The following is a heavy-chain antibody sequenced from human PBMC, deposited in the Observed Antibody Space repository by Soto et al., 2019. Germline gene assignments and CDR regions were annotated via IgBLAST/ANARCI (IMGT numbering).Heavy chain of an antibody. D-gene: IGHD3-9*01. CDR2: IIPIFGTA. CDR1: GGTFSSYA. Sequence: ASVKVSCKASGGTFSSYAISWVRQAPGQGLEWMGGIIPIFGTANYAQKFQGRVTITADESTSTAYMELSSLRSEDTAVYYCARPPGYISDWYYFDLWGQGTQVTVSS. V-gene: IGHV1-69*13. CDR3: ARPPGYISDWYYFDL. J-gene: IGHJ4*02.